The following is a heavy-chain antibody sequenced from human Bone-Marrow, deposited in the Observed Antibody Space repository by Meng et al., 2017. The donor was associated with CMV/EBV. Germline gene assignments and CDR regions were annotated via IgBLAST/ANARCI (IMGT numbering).Heavy chain of an antibody. CDR1: GYIFTSYG. D-gene: IGHD3-9*01. V-gene: IGHV1-58*02. Sequence: SVKVSCKASGYIFTSYGISWVRQARGQRLEWIGWIVVGSGNTNYAQKFQERVTITRDMSTRTAYMELSSLKSEDTAVYHCAAGILTVSTFDFWARGTLVTVSS. CDR2: IVVGSGNT. J-gene: IGHJ4*02. CDR3: AAGILTVSTFDF.